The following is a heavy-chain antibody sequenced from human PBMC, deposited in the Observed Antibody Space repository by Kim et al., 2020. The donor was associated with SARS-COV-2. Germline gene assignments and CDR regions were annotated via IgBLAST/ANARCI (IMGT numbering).Heavy chain of an antibody. CDR3: LKDHRGD. Sequence: GGSLRLSCAASGFTFSSYWMSGVRHAPGKGLEWVANIKEDGSKEYYVDSVKGRFTISRDNAKNSLYLQMNSLRAEDTAAYYCLKDHRGDWGQGTLVTVSS. D-gene: IGHD3-10*01. CDR2: IKEDGSKE. CDR1: GFTFSSYW. V-gene: IGHV3-7*01. J-gene: IGHJ1*01.